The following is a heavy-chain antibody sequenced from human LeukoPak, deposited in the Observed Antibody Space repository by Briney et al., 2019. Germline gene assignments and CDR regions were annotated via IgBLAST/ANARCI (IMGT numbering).Heavy chain of an antibody. Sequence: GGSLRLSCAASGFIFSSYAMSWVRQAPGKGLEWVSTISGSGGSTYYADSVKGRFTISRDNSKNTLYVQMNSLRAEDTAVYYCAKTRYNWNYWFDPWGQGTLVTVSS. J-gene: IGHJ5*02. D-gene: IGHD1-7*01. V-gene: IGHV3-23*01. CDR3: AKTRYNWNYWFDP. CDR1: GFIFSSYA. CDR2: ISGSGGST.